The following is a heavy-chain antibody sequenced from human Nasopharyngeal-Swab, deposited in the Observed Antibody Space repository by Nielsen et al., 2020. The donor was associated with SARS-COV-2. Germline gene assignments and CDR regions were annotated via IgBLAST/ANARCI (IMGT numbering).Heavy chain of an antibody. Sequence: SETLSLTCSVSDKSISSTTHYWGWIRQPPGKGLEWIGDTYYGWNPNYNPSLKSRLTISVDTSKNNFSLKLNSVTAADTAVYYCARRSYYSDASAYFFDYWGRGTLVTVSP. D-gene: IGHD3-22*01. CDR3: ARRSYYSDASAYFFDY. V-gene: IGHV4-39*02. J-gene: IGHJ4*01. CDR2: TYYGWNP. CDR1: DKSISSTTHY.